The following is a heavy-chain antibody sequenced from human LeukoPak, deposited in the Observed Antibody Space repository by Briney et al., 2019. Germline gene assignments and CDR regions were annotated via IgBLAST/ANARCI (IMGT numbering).Heavy chain of an antibody. V-gene: IGHV1-18*01. J-gene: IGHJ3*02. CDR2: ISAYNGNT. CDR3: ARDQPDYYDSSGCIPGDVFDI. Sequence: ASVKVSCKASGYTFTSYGISWVRQAPGQGLEWMGWISAYNGNTNYAQKLQGRVTMTTDTSTSTAYMELRSLRSDGTAVYYCARDQPDYYDSSGCIPGDVFDIWGQGTRSTSLQ. D-gene: IGHD3-22*01. CDR1: GYTFTSYG.